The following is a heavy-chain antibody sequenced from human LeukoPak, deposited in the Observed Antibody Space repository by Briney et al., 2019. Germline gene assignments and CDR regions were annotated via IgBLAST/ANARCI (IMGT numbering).Heavy chain of an antibody. Sequence: KTGGSLRLSCAASGFTFSDYYMSWIRQAPGKGLEWVSYISSSGSTIYYADSVKGRFTISRDNAKNSLYLQMNSLRAEDTAVYYCARVSRGWSYAFDIWGQGTMVTVSS. D-gene: IGHD2-15*01. J-gene: IGHJ3*02. CDR3: ARVSRGWSYAFDI. CDR2: ISSSGSTI. CDR1: GFTFSDYY. V-gene: IGHV3-11*04.